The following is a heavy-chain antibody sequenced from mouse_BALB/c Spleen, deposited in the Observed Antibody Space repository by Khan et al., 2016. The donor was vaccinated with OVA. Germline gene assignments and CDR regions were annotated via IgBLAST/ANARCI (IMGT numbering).Heavy chain of an antibody. J-gene: IGHJ2*01. V-gene: IGHV3-2*02. CDR2: ISYSGNT. CDR1: VYSITSDYA. CDR3: ARVYEGDFDY. D-gene: IGHD1-1*01. Sequence: EVQLVESGPGLVKPSQSLSLTCTVTVYSITSDYAWNWIRQFPGNKLEWMGYISYSGNTKYNPSLKSRISITRDTSKNQFFLQLNSVTIEDTATYYCARVYEGDFDYWGQGTTLTVSS.